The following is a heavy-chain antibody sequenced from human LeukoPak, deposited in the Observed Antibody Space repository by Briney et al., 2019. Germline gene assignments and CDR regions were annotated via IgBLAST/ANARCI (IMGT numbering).Heavy chain of an antibody. Sequence: ASVKVSCKASGYTFTSYYMHWVRQAPGQGLEWMGIINPSGGSTSYAQKFQGRVAMTRDTSTSTVYMELSSLRSEDTAVYYCAREPLGIGAFDIWGQGTMVTVSS. CDR3: AREPLGIGAFDI. J-gene: IGHJ3*02. CDR2: INPSGGST. V-gene: IGHV1-46*01. D-gene: IGHD7-27*01. CDR1: GYTFTSYY.